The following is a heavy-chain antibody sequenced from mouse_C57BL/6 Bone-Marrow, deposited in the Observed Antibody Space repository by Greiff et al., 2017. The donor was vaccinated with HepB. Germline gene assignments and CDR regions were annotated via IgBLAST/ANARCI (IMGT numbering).Heavy chain of an antibody. CDR3: ATFITTVVALDY. V-gene: IGHV14-3*01. CDR1: GSNIKNTY. CDR2: IDPANGNT. Sequence: VQLQQSVAELVRPGASVKLSCTASGSNIKNTYMHWVKQRPEQGLELIGRIDPANGNTKYPPKFQCKATITADTSSNTAYLQLSSLTSEDTAIYYCATFITTVVALDYWGQGTTLTVSS. D-gene: IGHD1-1*01. J-gene: IGHJ2*01.